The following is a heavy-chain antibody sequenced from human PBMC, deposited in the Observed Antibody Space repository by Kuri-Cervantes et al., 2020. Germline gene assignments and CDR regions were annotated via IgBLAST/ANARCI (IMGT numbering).Heavy chain of an antibody. CDR3: ARDYYDSSGTFDY. Sequence: SETLSLTCTVSGGSISSGGYFWRWIRQPPGKGREWIGEVCHSGNTYYNPSLKSRLTISEDKSKNQLSLKVTSVTAADTAVYYCARDYYDSSGTFDYWGQGTLVTVSS. CDR2: VCHSGNT. V-gene: IGHV4-30-2*01. D-gene: IGHD3-22*01. CDR1: GGSISSGGYF. J-gene: IGHJ4*02.